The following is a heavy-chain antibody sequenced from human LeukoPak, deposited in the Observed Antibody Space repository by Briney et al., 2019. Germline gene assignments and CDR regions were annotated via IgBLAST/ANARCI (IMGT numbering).Heavy chain of an antibody. J-gene: IGHJ4*02. CDR2: IWYDGSNK. V-gene: IGHV3-33*06. Sequence: GRSLRLFCAASGFTFSSYGMHWVRQAPGKGLEWVAVIWYDGSNKYYADSVKGRFTISRDNSKNTLYLQMNSLRAEDTAVYYCAKSPDPSGSYYDYWGQGTLVTVSS. CDR1: GFTFSSYG. D-gene: IGHD1-26*01. CDR3: AKSPDPSGSYYDY.